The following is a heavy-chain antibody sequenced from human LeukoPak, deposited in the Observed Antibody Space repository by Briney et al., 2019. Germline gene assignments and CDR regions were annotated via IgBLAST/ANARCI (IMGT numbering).Heavy chain of an antibody. J-gene: IGHJ4*02. CDR2: ISPSSTSI. CDR1: GFTFSRYS. D-gene: IGHD6-13*01. CDR3: ARVGSIAAAGTPDY. V-gene: IGHV3-48*04. Sequence: GGSLRLSCAASGFTFSRYSMNWVRQAPGKGLEWISYISPSSTSIHYADSVKGRFTISRDNAKNSLSLQVNSLRADDTAVYYCARVGSIAAAGTPDYWGQGTLVTVSS.